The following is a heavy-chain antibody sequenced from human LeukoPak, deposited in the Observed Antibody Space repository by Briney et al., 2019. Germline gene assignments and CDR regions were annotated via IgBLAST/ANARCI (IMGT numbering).Heavy chain of an antibody. Sequence: GGSQRLSCSASGFTFSSYAMHWVRQAPGKGLEYVSAISSNGGSTYYADSVKGRFTISRDNSKNTLYLQMSSLRAEDTAVYYCVKLDRYGDYDYFQHWGQGTLVTVSS. J-gene: IGHJ1*01. CDR3: VKLDRYGDYDYFQH. CDR2: ISSNGGST. D-gene: IGHD4-17*01. CDR1: GFTFSSYA. V-gene: IGHV3-64D*06.